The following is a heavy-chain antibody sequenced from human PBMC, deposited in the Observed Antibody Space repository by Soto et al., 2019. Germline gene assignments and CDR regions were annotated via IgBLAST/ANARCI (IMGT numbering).Heavy chain of an antibody. V-gene: IGHV3-72*01. CDR1: GFTFSDHF. D-gene: IGHD2-15*01. CDR3: AREWRRDCSGAECYSIYHFDF. J-gene: IGHJ4*02. Sequence: PGGSLRLSCAASGFTFSDHFMDWVRQAPGKGLEWVGRARNKANAYSIEYAASVKGRFIISRDDSKNSLFLQMNSLKTEDTAVYHCAREWRRDCSGAECYSIYHFDFWGQGTLVTVSS. CDR2: ARNKANAYSI.